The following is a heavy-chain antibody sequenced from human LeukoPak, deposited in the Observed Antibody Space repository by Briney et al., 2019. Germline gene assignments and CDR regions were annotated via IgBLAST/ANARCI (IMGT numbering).Heavy chain of an antibody. CDR2: ISSTADIV. Sequence: GGSLTLSCAASGFTFSEYYMSWIRQAPGKGLEWVADISSTADIVSYADFVLGRFTISRDNDDDSLSLQLNSLRAEDTAVYYCARETVAGTFDYWSQGTLVTVSS. V-gene: IGHV3-11*01. D-gene: IGHD6-19*01. J-gene: IGHJ4*02. CDR1: GFTFSEYY. CDR3: ARETVAGTFDY.